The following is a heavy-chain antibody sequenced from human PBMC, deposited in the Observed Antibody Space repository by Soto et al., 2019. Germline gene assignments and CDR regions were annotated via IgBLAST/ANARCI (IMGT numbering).Heavy chain of an antibody. CDR2: IYYSGST. CDR3: AREIPAATRYNWFDP. CDR1: GGSISSGGYY. Sequence: QVQLQESGPGLVKPSQTLSLTCTVSGGSISSGGYYWSWIRQHPGKGLEWIGYIYYSGSTYYNPSLKGRVTISVDTSKNQFSLKLSSVTAADTAVYYCAREIPAATRYNWFDPWGQGTLVTVSS. D-gene: IGHD2-2*01. J-gene: IGHJ5*02. V-gene: IGHV4-31*03.